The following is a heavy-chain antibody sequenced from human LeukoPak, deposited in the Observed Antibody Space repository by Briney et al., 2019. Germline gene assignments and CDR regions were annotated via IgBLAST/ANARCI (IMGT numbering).Heavy chain of an antibody. CDR3: ARDPSPTRGYVYDH. CDR1: GFTFSSYW. J-gene: IGHJ4*02. D-gene: IGHD5-12*01. Sequence: GGSLRLSCAASGFTFSSYWMSWVRQAPGKGLEWVANIKQDGSEKYYVDSVKGRFTISRDNAKNSLYLQMNSLRAEDTAVYYCARDPSPTRGYVYDHWGQGTLVTVSS. CDR2: IKQDGSEK. V-gene: IGHV3-7*01.